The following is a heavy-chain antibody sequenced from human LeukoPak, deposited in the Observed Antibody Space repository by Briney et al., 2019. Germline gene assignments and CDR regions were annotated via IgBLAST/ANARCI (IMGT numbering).Heavy chain of an antibody. CDR1: GGSISSSSYY. V-gene: IGHV4-61*02. CDR3: ARERSYCSGGSCYPRLDY. Sequence: SETLSLTCTVSGGSISSSSYYWGWIRQPAGKGLEWIGRIYTSGSTNYNPSLKSRVTMSVDTSKNQFSLKLSSVTAADTAVYYCARERSYCSGGSCYPRLDYWGQGTLVTVSS. J-gene: IGHJ4*02. CDR2: IYTSGST. D-gene: IGHD2-15*01.